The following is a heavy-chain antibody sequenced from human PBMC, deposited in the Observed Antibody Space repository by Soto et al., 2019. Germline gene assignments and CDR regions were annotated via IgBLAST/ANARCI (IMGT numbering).Heavy chain of an antibody. J-gene: IGHJ6*02. V-gene: IGHV1-69*12. D-gene: IGHD3-9*01. CDR1: GGTFSSYA. CDR3: ASNNNVLTGSYYYGMDV. Sequence: QVQLVQSGAEVKKPGSSVKVSCKASGGTFSSYAISWVRQAPGQGLEWMGGIIPIFGTANYAQKFQGRVTIIADESTSTAYMELSSLRSADTAVCYWASNNNVLTGSYYYGMDVWGQGATVSVSS. CDR2: IIPIFGTA.